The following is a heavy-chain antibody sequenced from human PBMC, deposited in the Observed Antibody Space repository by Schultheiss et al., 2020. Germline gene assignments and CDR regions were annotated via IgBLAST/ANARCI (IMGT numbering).Heavy chain of an antibody. CDR1: GFTFSSYS. Sequence: GGSLRLSCAASGFTFSSYSMNWVRQAPGKGLEWVSSISSAGSTIYYTDSVKGRFTISRDNAKNSLYLQMNSLRAEDTAVHYCAKELGYCTNGVCYSGYYYYYGMDVWGQGTTVTVSS. CDR2: ISSAGSTI. V-gene: IGHV3-48*04. CDR3: AKELGYCTNGVCYSGYYYYYGMDV. D-gene: IGHD2-8*01. J-gene: IGHJ6*02.